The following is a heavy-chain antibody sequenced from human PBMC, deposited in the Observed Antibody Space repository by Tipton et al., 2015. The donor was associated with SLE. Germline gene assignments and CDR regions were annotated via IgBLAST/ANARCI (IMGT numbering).Heavy chain of an antibody. CDR1: GGSVSSGSYY. CDR3: ARSGSYWFDP. V-gene: IGHV4-61*01. D-gene: IGHD6-6*01. CDR2: IYYSGST. J-gene: IGHJ5*02. Sequence: TLSLTCTVSGGSVSSGSYYWSWIRQPPGKGLEWIGYIYYSGSTNYNPSLKSRVTISVDTSKNQFSLKLSSVTAADTAVYYCARSGSYWFDPWGQGTLVTVSS.